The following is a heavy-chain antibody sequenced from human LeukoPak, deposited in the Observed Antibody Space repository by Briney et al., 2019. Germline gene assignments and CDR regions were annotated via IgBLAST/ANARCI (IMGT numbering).Heavy chain of an antibody. J-gene: IGHJ4*02. D-gene: IGHD3-10*01. Sequence: GASVTVSCKASGYTFTGYYMHWVRQAPGQGLEWMGWINPNSGGTNYAQKFQGRVTMTRDTSISTAYMELSRLRSDDTAVYYCAREEVITMVRGVIIKAFDYWGQGTLVTVSS. V-gene: IGHV1-2*02. CDR3: AREEVITMVRGVIIKAFDY. CDR1: GYTFTGYY. CDR2: INPNSGGT.